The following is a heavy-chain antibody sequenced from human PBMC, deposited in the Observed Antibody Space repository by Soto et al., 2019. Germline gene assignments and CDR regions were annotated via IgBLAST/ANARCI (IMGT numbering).Heavy chain of an antibody. CDR2: INAGNGNT. CDR1: GYTFTSYA. CDR3: ARDLRQQLIYYYMDV. D-gene: IGHD6-13*01. V-gene: IGHV1-3*01. J-gene: IGHJ6*03. Sequence: QVQLVQSGAEVKKPGASVKVSCKASGYTFTSYAMHWVRQAPGQRLEWMGWINAGNGNTKYSQKFQGRVTITRDTSASTAYMELSSLRSEDTAVYYCARDLRQQLIYYYMDVWGKGTTVTVSS.